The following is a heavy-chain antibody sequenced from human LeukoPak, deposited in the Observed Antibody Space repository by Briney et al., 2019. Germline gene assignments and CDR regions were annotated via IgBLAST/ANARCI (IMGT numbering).Heavy chain of an antibody. D-gene: IGHD2-21*02. CDR3: AKDTSAVVTPSYYFDY. CDR1: GFTFDDYA. CDR2: ISWNSGRI. Sequence: GRSLRLSCAASGFTFDDYAMHWVRQAPGKGLEWVSGISWNSGRIGYADSVKGRFTISRDNAKNSLYLQMNSLRAEDTALYYCAKDTSAVVTPSYYFDYWGQGTLVTVSS. J-gene: IGHJ4*02. V-gene: IGHV3-9*01.